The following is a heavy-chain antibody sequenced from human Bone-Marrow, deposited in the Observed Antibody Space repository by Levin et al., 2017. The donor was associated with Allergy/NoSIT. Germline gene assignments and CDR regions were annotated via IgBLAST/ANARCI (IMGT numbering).Heavy chain of an antibody. CDR1: GGTFSSYA. CDR3: AREGEGMITFGGVIVIRGPIDI. CDR2: IIPIFGTA. V-gene: IGHV1-69*13. D-gene: IGHD3-16*02. Sequence: VASVKVSCKASGGTFSSYAISWVRQAPGQGLEWMGGIIPIFGTANYAQKFQGRVTITADESTSTAYMELSSLRSEDTAVYYCAREGEGMITFGGVIVIRGPIDIWGQGTMVTVSS. J-gene: IGHJ3*02.